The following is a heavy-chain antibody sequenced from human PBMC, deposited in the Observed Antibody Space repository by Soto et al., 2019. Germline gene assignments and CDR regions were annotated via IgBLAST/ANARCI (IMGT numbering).Heavy chain of an antibody. Sequence: ASVKVSCKASGYTFTTYGISWVRQAPGQGLEWMGWISGYNDNTKYAQNLQGRVTMTTDTSTTTAYMELRSLRSDDTAVYYGAREYCSGGSCYGTDYWGQRTPVTVSS. CDR1: GYTFTTYG. J-gene: IGHJ4*02. CDR3: AREYCSGGSCYGTDY. CDR2: ISGYNDNT. V-gene: IGHV1-18*01. D-gene: IGHD2-15*01.